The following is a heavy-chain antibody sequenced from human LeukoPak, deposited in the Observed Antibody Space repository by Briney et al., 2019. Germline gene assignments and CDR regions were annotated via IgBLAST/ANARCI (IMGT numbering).Heavy chain of an antibody. CDR2: IKQDGSEK. J-gene: IGHJ4*02. CDR3: AKSRLSIFGVVMAGPDY. D-gene: IGHD3-3*01. Sequence: GGSLRLSCAASGFTFSSYWMSWVRQAPGKGLEWVANIKQDGSEKYYVDSVKGRFTISRDNSKNTLYVQMNSLRVEDSAVYYCAKSRLSIFGVVMAGPDYWGQGTLVTVSS. CDR1: GFTFSSYW. V-gene: IGHV3-7*03.